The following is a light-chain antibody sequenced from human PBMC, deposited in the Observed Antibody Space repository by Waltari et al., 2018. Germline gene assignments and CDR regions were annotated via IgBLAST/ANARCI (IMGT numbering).Light chain of an antibody. J-gene: IGLJ3*02. Sequence: QSVLTQPASVSGSPGQSITISCTGSRSAVGNYHFFSWYQQHPDEAPKLVIYEGSKRPSGISIRFSGSKSGNTASLTISRLQAEDEADYFCCSYAGSRTPWVFGGGTRVTVL. CDR2: EGS. V-gene: IGLV2-23*01. CDR1: RSAVGNYHF. CDR3: CSYAGSRTPWV.